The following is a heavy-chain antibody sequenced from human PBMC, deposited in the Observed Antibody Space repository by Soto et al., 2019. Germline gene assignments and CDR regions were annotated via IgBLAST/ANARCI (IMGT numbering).Heavy chain of an antibody. CDR2: IWYDGSNK. D-gene: IGHD3-10*01. V-gene: IGHV3-33*01. CDR1: GFTLSSYG. J-gene: IGHJ4*02. Sequence: GGSLRLSCAASGFTLSSYGMHWVRQAPGKGLEWVAVIWYDGSNKYYADSVKGRFTISRDNSKNTLYLQMNSLRAEDTAVYYCGSGSYYHFDYWGQGTLVTVSS. CDR3: GSGSYYHFDY.